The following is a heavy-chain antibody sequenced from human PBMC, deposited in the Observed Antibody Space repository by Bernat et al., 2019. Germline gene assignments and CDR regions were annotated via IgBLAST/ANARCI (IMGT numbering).Heavy chain of an antibody. Sequence: DVQVEESGGGLVQPGGSLRLSCAASGFTFSAYWMTWLRQVPGRGLEWVANINADGSQKYHVDSVKGRFIVSRDNTNNSLYLQMNSLRAEDTAVYYCARDPGWHAVSRWRQGTLVTVSS. CDR2: INADGSQK. V-gene: IGHV3-7*03. J-gene: IGHJ4*02. D-gene: IGHD2-15*01. CDR3: ARDPGWHAVSR. CDR1: GFTFSAYW.